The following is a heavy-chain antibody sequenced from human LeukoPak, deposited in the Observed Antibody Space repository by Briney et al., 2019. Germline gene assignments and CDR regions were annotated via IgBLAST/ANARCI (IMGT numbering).Heavy chain of an antibody. CDR2: ISGSNSYI. CDR1: GFTCSSYT. J-gene: IGHJ4*02. D-gene: IGHD1-1*01. Sequence: GGSLRLSCAASGFTCSSYTKHWIRQAPGKGLEWVSSISGSNSYIFYADSEKGRFTVSRDNAKDSLYLQMNSLRAEDTAVYYCARALTTLTYEGYWGQGTLVTVSS. V-gene: IGHV3-21*01. CDR3: ARALTTLTYEGY.